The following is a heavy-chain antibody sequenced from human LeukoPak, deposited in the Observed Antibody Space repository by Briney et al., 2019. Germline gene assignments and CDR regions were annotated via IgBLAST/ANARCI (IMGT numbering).Heavy chain of an antibody. CDR3: ARARGYRNWFDP. D-gene: IGHD3-10*01. J-gene: IGHJ5*02. CDR1: GGSISSYY. Sequence: SETLSLTCTVSGGSISSYYWSWIRQPPGKGLEWIGYIYYSGSTNYNPSLKSRVTISVDTSKNQFSLKLSSVTAADTAVYYCARARGYRNWFDPWGQGTLVTVSS. CDR2: IYYSGST. V-gene: IGHV4-59*08.